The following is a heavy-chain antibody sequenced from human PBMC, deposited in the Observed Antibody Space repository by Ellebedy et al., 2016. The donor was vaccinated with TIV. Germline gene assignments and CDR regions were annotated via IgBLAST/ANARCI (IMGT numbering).Heavy chain of an antibody. V-gene: IGHV4-4*02. Sequence: SETLSLTXAVSGASSTTDDLCTLFRQPPGKWLEWIGAIYHRGYTHFNPSLKSRVTMSLDKSRGQFSLELNSVTAADTAVYFCARGEKHISDDYPWEVPDYWGPGTLATVSS. CDR1: GASSTTDDL. CDR3: ARGEKHISDDYPWEVPDY. J-gene: IGHJ4*02. D-gene: IGHD3-22*01. CDR2: IYHRGYT.